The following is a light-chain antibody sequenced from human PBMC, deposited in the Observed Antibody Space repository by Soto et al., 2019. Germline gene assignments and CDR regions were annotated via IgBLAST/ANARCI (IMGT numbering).Light chain of an antibody. Sequence: QSVLTQPASVSGSPGQSITISCTGTSGDVGGYNYVSWYQQHPGKAPKLMIYEVNNRPSGVSNRFSGSKSGNRASLTISGLQAEDEADYYCSSYASSSTYVFGTGTKLTVL. CDR2: EVN. CDR1: SGDVGGYNY. V-gene: IGLV2-14*01. CDR3: SSYASSSTYV. J-gene: IGLJ1*01.